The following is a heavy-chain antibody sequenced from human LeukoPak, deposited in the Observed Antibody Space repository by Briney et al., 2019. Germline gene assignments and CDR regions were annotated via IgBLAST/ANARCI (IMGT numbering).Heavy chain of an antibody. CDR3: AQQVGYCSSGSCYFTY. CDR1: GFSFNTYA. D-gene: IGHD2-15*01. CDR2: ISNTGGST. J-gene: IGHJ1*01. V-gene: IGHV3-23*01. Sequence: GGSLRLSCAASGFSFNTYAMSWVRQAPGKGLERVSAISNTGGSTYYADSVKGRFTISRDKSKNTLSLQMNSLRAEDTAVYYCAQQVGYCSSGSCYFTYWGQGTLVTVFS.